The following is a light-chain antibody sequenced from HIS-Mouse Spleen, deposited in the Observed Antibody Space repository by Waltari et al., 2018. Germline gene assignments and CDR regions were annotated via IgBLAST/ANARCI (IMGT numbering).Light chain of an antibody. Sequence: QSALTQPASVSGSPGQSITISCTGTSSDVGSYNIVSWYQQHPGKAPKLMSYEGSKRPSGVSNRFSGSKSVNTASLTISGLQAEDEADYYCCSYAGSSTWVFGGGTKLTVL. J-gene: IGLJ3*02. CDR2: EGS. CDR1: SSDVGSYNI. CDR3: CSYAGSSTWV. V-gene: IGLV2-23*01.